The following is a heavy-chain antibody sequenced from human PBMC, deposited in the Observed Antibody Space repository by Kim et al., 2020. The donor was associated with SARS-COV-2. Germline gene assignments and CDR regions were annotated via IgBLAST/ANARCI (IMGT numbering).Heavy chain of an antibody. CDR1: GFTFRNTA. CDR3: ATKLGEYSTYAFEI. CDR2: ISGSGIST. V-gene: IGHV3-23*01. Sequence: GGSLRLSCEASGFTFRNTAMSWVRQASGKGLEWVSDISGSGISTYYADSVKGRFTISRDNSKNTVYLQMNRLRAGDTADYHCATKLGEYSTYAFEIWGQGTTVIVSA. D-gene: IGHD6-6*01. J-gene: IGHJ3*02.